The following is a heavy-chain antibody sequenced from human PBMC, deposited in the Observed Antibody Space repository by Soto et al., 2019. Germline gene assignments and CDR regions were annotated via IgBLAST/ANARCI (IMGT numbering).Heavy chain of an antibody. CDR3: AKMGSYGFGAMTNYGMGV. Sequence: GGSLRLSCAASGFTFSSYAMSWVRQAPGKGLEWVSTISGSGSSTYYADSVKGRFTISRDNSKNTLYLQMNSLRADDTAEYYCAKMGSYGFGAMTNYGMGVWGQGTTVTVSS. CDR2: ISGSGSST. V-gene: IGHV3-23*01. CDR1: GFTFSSYA. J-gene: IGHJ6*02. D-gene: IGHD5-18*01.